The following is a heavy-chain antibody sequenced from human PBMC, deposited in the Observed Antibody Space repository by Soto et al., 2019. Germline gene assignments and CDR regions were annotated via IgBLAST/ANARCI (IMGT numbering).Heavy chain of an antibody. Sequence: PSETLSLTCTVSGGSISSHYWSWIRQPPGKGLEWIGYIYYSGGAYYNPSLMGRATISVDTSRNQFSLKLISVTAADTAMYYCATGSKSDFDYWGQGTQVTVSS. CDR3: ATGSKSDFDY. J-gene: IGHJ4*02. CDR2: IYYSGGA. CDR1: GGSISSHY. V-gene: IGHV4-59*11. D-gene: IGHD1-26*01.